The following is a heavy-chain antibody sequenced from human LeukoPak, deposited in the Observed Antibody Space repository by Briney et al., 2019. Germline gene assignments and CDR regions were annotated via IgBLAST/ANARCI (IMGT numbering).Heavy chain of an antibody. CDR1: GFTFSSYG. CDR3: AKDRQDYGAF. J-gene: IGHJ4*02. D-gene: IGHD4/OR15-4a*01. CDR2: IRYDGIHE. V-gene: IGHV3-30*02. Sequence: GGSLRLSCSSSGFTFSSYGFHWVRQAPGKWLEWVAFIRYDGIHEFYADSVKGRFTISRDNSKNTLFLQMNSLRVEDAAVYYCAKDRQDYGAFWGQGALVTVSS.